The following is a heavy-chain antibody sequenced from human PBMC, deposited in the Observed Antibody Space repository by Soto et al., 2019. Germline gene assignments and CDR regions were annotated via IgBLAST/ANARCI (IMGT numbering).Heavy chain of an antibody. V-gene: IGHV3-43D*04. D-gene: IGHD6-13*01. CDR1: GFTFDDYA. J-gene: IGHJ6*02. CDR3: AKDHYSSSWTQGYGMDV. CDR2: ISWDGGST. Sequence: PGGSLRLSCAASGFTFDDYAMHWVRQAPGKGLEWVSLISWDGGSTYYADSVKGRFTISRDNSKNSLYLQMNSLRAEDTALYYCAKDHYSSSWTQGYGMDVWGQGTTVTAP.